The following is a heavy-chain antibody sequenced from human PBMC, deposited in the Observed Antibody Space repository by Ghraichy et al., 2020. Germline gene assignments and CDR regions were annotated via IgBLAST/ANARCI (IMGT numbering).Heavy chain of an antibody. J-gene: IGHJ4*02. D-gene: IGHD3-16*01. V-gene: IGHV1-2*02. Sequence: ASVKVSCKTSGYNFGDYYIHWVRQTPGQGLEWMGWINPNGGGTRYAPKFLGRATMTTVASITTAYMELSRLASDDTATYYCARVGVPTRPGGPGGSHLDNWGQGTLVTVSS. CDR2: INPNGGGT. CDR3: ARVGVPTRPGGPGGSHLDN. CDR1: GYNFGDYY.